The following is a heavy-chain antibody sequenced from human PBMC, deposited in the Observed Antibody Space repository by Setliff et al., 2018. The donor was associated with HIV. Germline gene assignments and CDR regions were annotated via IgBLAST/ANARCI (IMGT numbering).Heavy chain of an antibody. J-gene: IGHJ5*02. V-gene: IGHV4-39*07. D-gene: IGHD3-3*01. CDR1: GGSISSSSYY. CDR2: SYYSGST. Sequence: SETLSLTCTVSGGSISSSSYYWGWIRQPPGKGLEWIGSSYYSGSTDHNPSLKSRVTISVDTAKNQFSLKLSSVTAADTAVYYCARLRGSYDFSNWFDPWGQGTQVTVPQ. CDR3: ARLRGSYDFSNWFDP.